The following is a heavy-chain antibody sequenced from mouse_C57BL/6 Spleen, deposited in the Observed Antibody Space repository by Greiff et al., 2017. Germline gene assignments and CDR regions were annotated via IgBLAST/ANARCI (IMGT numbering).Heavy chain of an antibody. V-gene: IGHV1-55*01. CDR2: IYHGSGST. CDR3: ARELRDYGDFDY. D-gene: IGHD2-4*01. Sequence: QVQLQQPGAELVKPGASVKMSCKASGYTFTSYWITWVKQRPGQGLEWIGDIYHGSGSTNYNEKFKSKAKLTVATSSSAAYMQLSSLTSEDSAVYYCARELRDYGDFDYWGQGTTLTVSS. J-gene: IGHJ2*01. CDR1: GYTFTSYW.